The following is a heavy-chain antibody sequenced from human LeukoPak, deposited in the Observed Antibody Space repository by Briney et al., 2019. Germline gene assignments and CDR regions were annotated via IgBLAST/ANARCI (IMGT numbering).Heavy chain of an antibody. D-gene: IGHD2-2*01. Sequence: GGSLRLSCAASGFTFSSYSMNWVRQAPGKGLEWVSSISSSGSYIYYADSVKGRFTISRDNAKNSLYLQMNSLRAEDTALYYCARDAIRYCSSTSCYAFFDYWGQGTLVTVSS. CDR3: ARDAIRYCSSTSCYAFFDY. CDR2: ISSSGSYI. V-gene: IGHV3-21*04. CDR1: GFTFSSYS. J-gene: IGHJ4*02.